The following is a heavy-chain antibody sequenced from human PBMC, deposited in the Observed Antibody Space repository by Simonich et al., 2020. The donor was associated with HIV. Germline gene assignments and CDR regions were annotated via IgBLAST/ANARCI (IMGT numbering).Heavy chain of an antibody. V-gene: IGHV4-34*01. D-gene: IGHD2-8*01. CDR1: GGSFSGYF. CDR2: LSHFGDT. J-gene: IGHJ4*02. Sequence: QVQLQQWGAGLLKPSETLSLTCAVYGGSFSGYFWSCIRQPPGKGLEWIGDLSHFGDTNYNPSRKSRVSISVATSKNQFSLRLTSVTAADSAAYYCAREGDCTNGVCYRFDYWGQGTLVTVSS. CDR3: AREGDCTNGVCYRFDY.